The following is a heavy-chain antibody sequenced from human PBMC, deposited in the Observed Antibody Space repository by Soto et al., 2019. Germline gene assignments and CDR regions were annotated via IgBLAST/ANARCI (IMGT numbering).Heavy chain of an antibody. Sequence: PSESLSLTCTVSGCSISSCSYYWRRIRQPPGKGLEWIGRIYYGGSTYYNPSLKSRVTISVDTSKNKFSLKLSSVTAADTAVYYCARHVGSVGATGGMDVWGQGTTVT. CDR1: GCSISSCSYY. CDR3: ARHVGSVGATGGMDV. D-gene: IGHD1-26*01. CDR2: IYYGGST. V-gene: IGHV4-39*01. J-gene: IGHJ6*02.